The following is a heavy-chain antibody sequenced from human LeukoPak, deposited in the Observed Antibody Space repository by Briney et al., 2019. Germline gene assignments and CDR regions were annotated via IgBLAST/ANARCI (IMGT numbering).Heavy chain of an antibody. CDR2: ISYRSGIST. CDR3: AKGLESTGTTTAFDY. CDR1: GFTFSNFA. Sequence: GGSLRLSCAASGFTFSNFALTWVRQAPGKGLEWVSVISYRSGISTFYADSVKGRFTISRDNSKNTVYLQMNSLRAEDTAVYYCAKGLESTGTTTAFDYWGQGTLVNVSS. J-gene: IGHJ4*02. V-gene: IGHV3-23*05. D-gene: IGHD1-1*01.